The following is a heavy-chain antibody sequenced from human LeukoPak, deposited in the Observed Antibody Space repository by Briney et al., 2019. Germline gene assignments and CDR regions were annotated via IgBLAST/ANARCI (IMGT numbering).Heavy chain of an antibody. CDR1: GYTFTSYG. CDR2: IIPIFGTA. V-gene: IGHV1-69*13. D-gene: IGHD4-17*01. CDR3: ARCYDYGDPSYYYYGMDV. Sequence: ASVKVSCKASGYTFTSYGISWVRQAPGQGLEWMGGIIPIFGTANYAQKFQGRVTITADESTSTAYMELSSLRSEDTAVYYCARCYDYGDPSYYYYGMDVWGQGTTVTVSS. J-gene: IGHJ6*02.